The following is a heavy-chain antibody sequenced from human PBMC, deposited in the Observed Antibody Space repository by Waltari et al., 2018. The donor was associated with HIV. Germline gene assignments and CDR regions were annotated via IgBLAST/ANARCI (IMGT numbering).Heavy chain of an antibody. J-gene: IGHJ4*02. CDR3: ARGQYGPGSREDY. Sequence: QVQLQQWGTGLLKPQETLSLTCAVQGGSSSNYYWSWIRQPPGKGLEWIAEINHSGRTNYNPSLKSRLTISVDTSKTQFSVKLTSVTAADTAVYFCARGQYGPGSREDYCGQGTLVTVAS. V-gene: IGHV4-34*02. CDR1: GGSSSNYY. D-gene: IGHD3-10*01. CDR2: INHSGRT.